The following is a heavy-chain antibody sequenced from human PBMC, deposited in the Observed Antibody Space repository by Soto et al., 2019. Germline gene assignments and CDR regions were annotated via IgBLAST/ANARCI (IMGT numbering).Heavy chain of an antibody. CDR2: IYYSGST. D-gene: IGHD3-3*01. CDR3: ARLWRKGFDY. Sequence: SETLSLTCTVSGGSISSYYWSWIRQPPGKGLEWIGYIYYSGSTNYNPSLKSRVTISVDTSKNQFSLKLSSVTAADTAVYYCARLWRKGFDYWGQGTLVTVSS. CDR1: GGSISSYY. V-gene: IGHV4-59*08. J-gene: IGHJ4*02.